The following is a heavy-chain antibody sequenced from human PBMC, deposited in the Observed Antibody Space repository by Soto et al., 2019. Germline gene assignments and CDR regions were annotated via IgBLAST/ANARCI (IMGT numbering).Heavy chain of an antibody. D-gene: IGHD5-18*01. V-gene: IGHV2-26*01. J-gene: IGHJ4*02. Sequence: QVTLKESGPVLVKPTETLTLTCTVSGFLLTNAKMGVSWIRQPPGKALEWLAHIFSNDVKSYTTSLKSRLTISKDTSNTQVVLTMTNMDPADTATYYCSRNPDPAMHFDFWGQGALVTVSS. CDR2: IFSNDVK. CDR3: SRNPDPAMHFDF. CDR1: GFLLTNAKMG.